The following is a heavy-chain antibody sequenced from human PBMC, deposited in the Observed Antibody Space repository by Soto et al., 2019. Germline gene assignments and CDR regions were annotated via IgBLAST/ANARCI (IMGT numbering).Heavy chain of an antibody. CDR1: GGPFNSHS. V-gene: IGHV1-69*08. D-gene: IGHD2-2*01. Sequence: QVQLVQSGAEVKKPGSSVKVSCEASGGPFNSHSINWVRQAPGRGLEWMGRIVPIIDHTDYVRKLQGRVTLTADKVTRTVYMELSGLKSEDTAVYYCARVEAGRTSPPLDVWGQGTTVTVSS. CDR2: IVPIIDHT. CDR3: ARVEAGRTSPPLDV. J-gene: IGHJ6*02.